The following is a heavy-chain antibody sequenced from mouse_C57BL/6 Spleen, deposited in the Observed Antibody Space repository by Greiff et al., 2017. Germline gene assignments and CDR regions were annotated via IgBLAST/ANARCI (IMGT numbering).Heavy chain of an antibody. CDR2: INYDGSST. Sequence: EVKVEESEGGLVQPGSSMKLSCTASGFTFSDYYMAWVRQVPEKGLEWVANINYDGSSTYYLDSLKSRFIISRDNAKNILYLQMSSLKSEDTATYYCARGTTYYSNLWFAYWGQGTLVTVSA. CDR3: ARGTTYYSNLWFAY. V-gene: IGHV5-16*01. CDR1: GFTFSDYY. D-gene: IGHD2-5*01. J-gene: IGHJ3*01.